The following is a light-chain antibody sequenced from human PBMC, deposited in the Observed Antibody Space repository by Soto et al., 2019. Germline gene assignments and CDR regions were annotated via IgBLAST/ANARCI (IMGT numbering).Light chain of an antibody. CDR1: ETVRSN. CDR2: AAS. CDR3: QQYNNWWT. J-gene: IGKJ1*01. V-gene: IGKV3D-15*01. Sequence: RVMTQSPDTLSVSPGERATLSCRASETVRSNLAWYQQKPGQAPRLLIYAASTRATGIPARFIGNGSGTEFTLTISSLQSEDSAVYYCQQYNNWWTFGQGTKVEIK.